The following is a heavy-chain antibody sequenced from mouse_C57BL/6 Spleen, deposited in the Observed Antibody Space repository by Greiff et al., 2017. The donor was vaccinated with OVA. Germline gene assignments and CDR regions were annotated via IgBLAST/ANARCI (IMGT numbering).Heavy chain of an antibody. V-gene: IGHV7-3*01. J-gene: IGHJ1*03. CDR2: IRNKANGYTT. Sequence: EVKLQESGGGLVQPGGSLSLSCAASGFTFTDYYMSWVRQPPGKALEWLGFIRNKANGYTTEYSASVKGRFTISRDNSQSILYLQMNALRAEDSATYYCARWGYVSSYSYWYFDVWGTGTTVTVSS. CDR3: ARWGYVSSYSYWYFDV. CDR1: GFTFTDYY. D-gene: IGHD1-1*01.